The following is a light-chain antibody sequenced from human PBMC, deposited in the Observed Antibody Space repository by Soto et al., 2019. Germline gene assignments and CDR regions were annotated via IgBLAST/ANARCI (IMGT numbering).Light chain of an antibody. V-gene: IGLV2-14*01. CDR2: EVS. CDR1: SSDVGGYNY. J-gene: IGLJ1*01. CDR3: NSYTSSSTLV. Sequence: QAVVTQPASVSGSPGQSITISCTGTSSDVGGYNYVSWYQQHPGKAPKLMIYEVSNRPSGVSSRFSGSKSGNTASLTISGLQAEDEADYYCNSYTSSSTLVFGTGTKLTVL.